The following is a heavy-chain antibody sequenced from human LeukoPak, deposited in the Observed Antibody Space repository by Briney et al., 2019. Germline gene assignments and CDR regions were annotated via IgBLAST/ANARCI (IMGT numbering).Heavy chain of an antibody. J-gene: IGHJ6*03. D-gene: IGHD6-13*01. Sequence: SEPLSLPCTVSGGSISSYHWRWIRQPAGKGLEWIGRIYTSGSTYYNPSLKSRVTMSVDTSKNQFSLKLSSVTAADTAVYYCARAGSSSWYGPWAYYYYYMDVWGKGTTVTVSS. CDR1: GGSISSYH. V-gene: IGHV4-4*07. CDR2: IYTSGST. CDR3: ARAGSSSWYGPWAYYYYYMDV.